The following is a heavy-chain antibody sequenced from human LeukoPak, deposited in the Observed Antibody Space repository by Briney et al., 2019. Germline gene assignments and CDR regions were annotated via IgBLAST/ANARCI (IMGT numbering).Heavy chain of an antibody. CDR2: ISGSGGST. CDR3: AKDGKWWSSPPIGWFDP. J-gene: IGHJ5*02. D-gene: IGHD2-15*01. CDR1: GFTFSSYG. Sequence: GGSLRLSCAASGFTFSSYGMSWVRQAPGKGLEWVSAISGSGGSTYYADSVKGRFTISRDNSKNTLYLQMNSLRAEDTAVYYCAKDGKWWSSPPIGWFDPWGQGTLVTVSS. V-gene: IGHV3-23*01.